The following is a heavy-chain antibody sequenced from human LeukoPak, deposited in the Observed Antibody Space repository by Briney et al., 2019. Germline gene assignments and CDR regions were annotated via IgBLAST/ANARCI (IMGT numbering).Heavy chain of an antibody. CDR3: ARGPHKEGYYYGSGSYAPHFDY. CDR2: INPSGGST. Sequence: ASVKVSCKASGYTFTSYYMHWVRQAPGQGLEWMGIINPSGGSTSYAQKFQGRVTMTRDTSTSTVYMELSSLRSEDTAVYYCARGPHKEGYYYGSGSYAPHFDYWGQGTLVTVSS. V-gene: IGHV1-46*01. J-gene: IGHJ4*02. D-gene: IGHD3-10*01. CDR1: GYTFTSYY.